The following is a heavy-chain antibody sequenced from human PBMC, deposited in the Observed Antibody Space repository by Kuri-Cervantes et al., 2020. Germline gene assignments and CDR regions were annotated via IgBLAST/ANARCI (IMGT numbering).Heavy chain of an antibody. J-gene: IGHJ5*02. Sequence: ASVKVSCKASGYTFTGYYMHWMRQAPGQGLEWMGWINPNSGGTNYAQKFQGRVTMTRDTSISTAYMELSRLRSDDTAVYYCARDRASMPDKGANDWFDPWGQGTLVTDSS. CDR2: INPNSGGT. V-gene: IGHV1-2*02. CDR3: ARDRASMPDKGANDWFDP. D-gene: IGHD2/OR15-2a*01. CDR1: GYTFTGYY.